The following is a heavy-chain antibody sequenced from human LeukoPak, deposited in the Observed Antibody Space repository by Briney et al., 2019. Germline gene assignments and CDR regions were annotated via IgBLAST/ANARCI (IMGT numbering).Heavy chain of an antibody. CDR3: AKDRPLYGDGEVHFFDY. V-gene: IGHV3-23*01. J-gene: IGHJ4*02. CDR1: GFTFSSYA. Sequence: PGRSLRLSCAASGFTFSSYAMSWVRQAPGKGLEWVSAISGSGGSTYYADSVKGRFTISRDNSKNTLYLQMNSLRAEDTAVYYCAKDRPLYGDGEVHFFDYWGQGTLVTVSS. CDR2: ISGSGGST. D-gene: IGHD4-17*01.